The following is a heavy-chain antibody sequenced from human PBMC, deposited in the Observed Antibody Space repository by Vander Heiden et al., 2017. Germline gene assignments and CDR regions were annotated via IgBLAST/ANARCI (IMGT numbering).Heavy chain of an antibody. CDR1: GYSISSGYY. CDR2: IYHSGST. D-gene: IGHD5-18*01. Sequence: QVQLQESAPGPVKPSATLSLTCAVPGYSISSGYYWGWIRQPPGKGLEWIGSIYHSGSTYYNPSLKSRVTISVDTSKNQFSLKLSSVTAADTAVYYCAREGIQLWLGWFDPWGQGTLVTVSS. V-gene: IGHV4-38-2*02. J-gene: IGHJ5*02. CDR3: AREGIQLWLGWFDP.